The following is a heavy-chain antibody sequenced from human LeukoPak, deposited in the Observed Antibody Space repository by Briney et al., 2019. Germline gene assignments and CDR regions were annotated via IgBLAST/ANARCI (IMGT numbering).Heavy chain of an antibody. CDR1: GGSISSYY. Sequence: SETLSLTCTVSGGSISSYYWSRIRQPPGKGLEWIGYIYYSGSTNYNPSLKSRVTISVDTSKNQFSLKLSSVTAADTAVYYCARSTLYYDSSGYRLYYFDYWGQGTLVTVSS. CDR3: ARSTLYYDSSGYRLYYFDY. J-gene: IGHJ4*02. D-gene: IGHD3-22*01. V-gene: IGHV4-59*01. CDR2: IYYSGST.